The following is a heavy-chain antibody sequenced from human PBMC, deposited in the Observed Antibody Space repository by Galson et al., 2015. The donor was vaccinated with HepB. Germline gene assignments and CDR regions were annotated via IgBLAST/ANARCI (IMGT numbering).Heavy chain of an antibody. CDR3: ARVEAVAGHFDY. CDR1: GFTFSSYG. Sequence: LRLSCAASGFTFSSYGMHWVRQAPGKGLEWVAVIWYDGSNKYYADSVKGRFTISRDNSKNTLYLQMNSLRAEDTAVYYCARVEAVAGHFDYWGQGTLVTVSS. CDR2: IWYDGSNK. D-gene: IGHD6-19*01. V-gene: IGHV3-30*19. J-gene: IGHJ4*02.